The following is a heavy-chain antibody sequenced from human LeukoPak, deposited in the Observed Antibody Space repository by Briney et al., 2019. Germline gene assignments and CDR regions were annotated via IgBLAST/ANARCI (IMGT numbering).Heavy chain of an antibody. D-gene: IGHD3-10*01. V-gene: IGHV4-30-2*01. CDR2: IYHSGST. J-gene: IGHJ4*02. CDR3: ARAMYGSGSYYNDY. CDR1: GGSISSGGYY. Sequence: SETLSLTCTVSGGSISSGGYYWSWIRQPPGKGLEWIGYIYHSGSTYYNPSLKSRVTISVDRSKNQFSLKLSSVTAADTAVYYCARAMYGSGSYYNDYWGQGTLVTVSS.